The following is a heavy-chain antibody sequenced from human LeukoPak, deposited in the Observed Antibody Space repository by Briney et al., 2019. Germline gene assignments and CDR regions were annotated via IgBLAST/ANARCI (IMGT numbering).Heavy chain of an antibody. J-gene: IGHJ4*02. D-gene: IGHD3-10*01. CDR2: IRGSGEST. V-gene: IGHV3-23*01. CDR1: GFTFSSYA. Sequence: GGSLRLFCAASGFTFSSYAMNWVRQAPGKGLEWVSAIRGSGESTFYAHSVKGRFTISRDNAKNTLYLQLDSLRAEDTAVYYCAKPGYFTGSGSYYFDCWGLGTLVTVSS. CDR3: AKPGYFTGSGSYYFDC.